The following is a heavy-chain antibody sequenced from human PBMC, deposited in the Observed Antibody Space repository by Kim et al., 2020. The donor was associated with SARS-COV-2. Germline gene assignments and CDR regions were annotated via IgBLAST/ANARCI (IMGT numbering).Heavy chain of an antibody. D-gene: IGHD3-10*01. Sequence: SETLSLTCTVSGGSISSGDYYWSWIRQHPGKGLEWIGYMYYSGSTYYNPSLKSRVTISIDTSENQFSLKLSSVTAADTAVYYCARGDPYASGDYWGQGTLVTVSS. CDR1: GGSISSGDYY. CDR3: ARGDPYASGDY. J-gene: IGHJ4*02. V-gene: IGHV4-31*03. CDR2: MYYSGST.